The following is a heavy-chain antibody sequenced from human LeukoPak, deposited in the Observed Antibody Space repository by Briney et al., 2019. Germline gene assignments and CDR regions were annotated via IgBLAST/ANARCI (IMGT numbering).Heavy chain of an antibody. J-gene: IGHJ1*01. CDR3: TSWGDTTAEYFQR. V-gene: IGHV3-7*01. CDR1: GFTFNRCW. D-gene: IGHD2-21*02. CDR2: INPDGRDT. Sequence: GGSLRLSCVVSGFTFNRCWMNWVRQAPGKGLEWVAHINPDGRDTYYVDSVKGRFTISRDNAQNSMYLQMNSLRVKDTAVYYCTSWGDTTAEYFQRWGQGTLVTVSS.